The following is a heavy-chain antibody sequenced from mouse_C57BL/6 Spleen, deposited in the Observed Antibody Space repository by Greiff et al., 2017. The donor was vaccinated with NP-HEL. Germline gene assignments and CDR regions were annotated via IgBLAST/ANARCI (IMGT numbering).Heavy chain of an antibody. V-gene: IGHV3-6*01. CDR3: TLFDY. J-gene: IGHJ2*01. CDR1: GYSITSGYY. CDR2: ISYDGSN. Sequence: EVKLVESGPGLVKPSQSLSLTCSVTGYSITSGYYWNWIRQFPGNKLEWMGYISYDGSNNYNPSLKNRISITRDTSKNQFFLKLNSVTTEDTATYYCTLFDYWGQGTTLTVSS.